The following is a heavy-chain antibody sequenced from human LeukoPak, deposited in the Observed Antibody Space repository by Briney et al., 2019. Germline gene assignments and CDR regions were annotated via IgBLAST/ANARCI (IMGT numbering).Heavy chain of an antibody. CDR2: ISYDGSNE. J-gene: IGHJ6*03. CDR3: ARSTVAARHFFYYYMDV. Sequence: GGSLRLSCAASGFTFSNYAMHWVRQAPGKGLEWVAVISYDGSNEYYADSVKGRFTISRDNSKNTLYLQFNILRAEDTAVYYGARSTVAARHFFYYYMDVWGKGTTVTVSS. V-gene: IGHV3-30*04. CDR1: GFTFSNYA. D-gene: IGHD6-6*01.